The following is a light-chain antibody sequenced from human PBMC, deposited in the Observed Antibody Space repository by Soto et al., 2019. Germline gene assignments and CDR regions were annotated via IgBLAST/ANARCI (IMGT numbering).Light chain of an antibody. CDR3: CSFAGSNNLV. V-gene: IGLV2-23*02. CDR1: STNVGAYNL. Sequence: SALTQPASVSGSPGQSITISCTGTSTNVGAYNLVSWYQHHPDKAPKLIIYDVTKRPSGVSYRFSGSKSGNTASLTISGLQPEDEADYYCCSFAGSNNLVFGGGTKLTVL. J-gene: IGLJ2*01. CDR2: DVT.